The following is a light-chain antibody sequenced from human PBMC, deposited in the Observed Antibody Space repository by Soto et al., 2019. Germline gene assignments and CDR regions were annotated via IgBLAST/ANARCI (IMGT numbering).Light chain of an antibody. Sequence: DIVMTQSPDSLAVSLGERATINCKSSQNILYNSISKNYLAWYQQKPGQPPKLLIYWASTRESGVPDRFSGSGCGTDFTLTISSLQAEDVAVYYCQQYYSTPPTFGQGTKVESK. J-gene: IGKJ1*01. V-gene: IGKV4-1*01. CDR3: QQYYSTPPT. CDR2: WAS. CDR1: QNILYNSISKNY.